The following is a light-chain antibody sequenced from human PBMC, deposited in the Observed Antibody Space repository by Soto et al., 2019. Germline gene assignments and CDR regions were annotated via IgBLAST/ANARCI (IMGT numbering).Light chain of an antibody. CDR3: QQFNYWPPIT. J-gene: IGKJ5*01. CDR1: HSVSNN. CDR2: GAS. Sequence: EIVLTQSPATLSLSPGERATFSCRASHSVSNNLAWYQQIPGRAPRLLIYGASTRASGIPARFSASGSGTEFTLTISSLQSEDFAGYYCQQFNYWPPITFGQGTRLEI. V-gene: IGKV3-15*01.